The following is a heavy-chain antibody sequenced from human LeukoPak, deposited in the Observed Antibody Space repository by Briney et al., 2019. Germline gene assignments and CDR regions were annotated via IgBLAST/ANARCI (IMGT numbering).Heavy chain of an antibody. CDR2: ISYDGSNK. CDR3: ARDLRFDY. V-gene: IGHV3-30*04. CDR1: GFTFSSYA. Sequence: GGSLRLSCAASGFTFSSYAVHWVRQAPGKGLEWVAVISYDGSNKYYADSVKGRFTISRDNSKNTLYLQMNSLRAEDTAVYYCARDLRFDYWGQGTLVIVSS. J-gene: IGHJ4*02.